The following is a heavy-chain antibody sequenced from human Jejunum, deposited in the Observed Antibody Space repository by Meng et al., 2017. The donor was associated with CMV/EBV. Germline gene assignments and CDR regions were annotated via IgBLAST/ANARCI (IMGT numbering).Heavy chain of an antibody. CDR1: GFTFSTYN. CDR2: ISSRSRYI. Sequence: EGRLVDAGGGLVKPGGSLRLSCIGSGFTFSTYNMNWVRQAPGKGLEWVSSISSRSRYINYADSVKGRFTISRDNAENSLYLQMNSLRVEDTAVYYCARDIDHWGQGTLVTVSS. J-gene: IGHJ5*02. CDR3: ARDIDH. V-gene: IGHV3-21*01.